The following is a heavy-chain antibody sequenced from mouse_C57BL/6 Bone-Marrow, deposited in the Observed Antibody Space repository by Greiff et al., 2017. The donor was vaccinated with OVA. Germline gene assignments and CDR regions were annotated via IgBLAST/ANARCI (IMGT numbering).Heavy chain of an antibody. D-gene: IGHD1-1*01. Sequence: VQLQQSGPELVKPGASVKISCKASGYSFTDYIMNWVKQSNGKSLEWIGVINPNYGTTSYNQKFKGKATLTVDQSSSTAYMQLNSLTSEDSAVYYCARGYYGSSYQAWFAYWGQGTLVTVSA. J-gene: IGHJ3*01. CDR2: INPNYGTT. V-gene: IGHV1-39*01. CDR1: GYSFTDYI. CDR3: ARGYYGSSYQAWFAY.